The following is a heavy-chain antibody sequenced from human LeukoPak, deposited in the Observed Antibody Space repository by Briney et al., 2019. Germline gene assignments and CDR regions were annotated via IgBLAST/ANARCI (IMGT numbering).Heavy chain of an antibody. CDR3: ASEGNDLGAFEM. Sequence: GSLRLSCGASGFTFNSYWMHWVRQAPGKGPEWVANIKQDGREKYYVDSVRGRFTISRDNAKNSLYLQMNSLGAEDTAVYYCASEGNDLGAFEMWGQGTMVTVSS. J-gene: IGHJ3*02. V-gene: IGHV3-7*01. D-gene: IGHD1-1*01. CDR1: GFTFNSYW. CDR2: IKQDGREK.